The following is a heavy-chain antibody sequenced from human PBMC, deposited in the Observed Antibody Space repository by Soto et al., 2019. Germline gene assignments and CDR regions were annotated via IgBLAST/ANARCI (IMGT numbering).Heavy chain of an antibody. CDR3: VKAYSGNWYDDH. CDR2: ISGTGGAT. V-gene: IGHV3-23*01. D-gene: IGHD6-13*01. Sequence: EVQMLEYGGGLVQPGGSLRLSCAASGFTFSNYAMIWVRQAPGEGLEWVSTISGTGGATYYADSVQGRFTIARDNSKNTLFLQMNSLRVEDTAAYYCVKAYSGNWYDDHWGQGTLVTVSS. CDR1: GFTFSNYA. J-gene: IGHJ4*02.